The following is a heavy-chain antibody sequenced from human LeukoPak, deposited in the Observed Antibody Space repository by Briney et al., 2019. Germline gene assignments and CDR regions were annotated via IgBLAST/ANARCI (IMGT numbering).Heavy chain of an antibody. CDR3: ARLASSGWSLCDY. CDR2: IYYSGST. Sequence: PSETLSLTCAVYGGSFSGYYWSWIRQPPGKGPEWIGYIYYSGSTNYNPSLKSRVTISVDTSKNQFSLKMNSVTAADTAVYYCARLASSGWSLCDYWGQGTLVTISS. CDR1: GGSFSGYY. J-gene: IGHJ4*02. D-gene: IGHD6-19*01. V-gene: IGHV4-59*08.